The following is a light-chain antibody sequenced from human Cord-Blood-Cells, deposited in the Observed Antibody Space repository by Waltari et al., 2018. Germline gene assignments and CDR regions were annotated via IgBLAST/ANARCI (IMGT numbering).Light chain of an antibody. CDR1: SSDVGGYNY. J-gene: IGLJ3*02. CDR2: DVS. Sequence: QSALTQPASVSGSPGQSITISCTGTSSDVGGYNYVSWYQRHPGKAPKLMIYDVSNRPSGVSKRFSGSKSGNTASLTISGLQAEDEADYYCSSYTSSSTLWVFGGGTKLTVL. V-gene: IGLV2-14*01. CDR3: SSYTSSSTLWV.